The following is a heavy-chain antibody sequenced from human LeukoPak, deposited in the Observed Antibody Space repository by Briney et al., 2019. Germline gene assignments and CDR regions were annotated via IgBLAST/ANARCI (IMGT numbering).Heavy chain of an antibody. CDR3: ARQHSKVFDP. Sequence: KSGGSLRLSCAASGFTFSSYSMTWVRQAPGKGLEWVSSISDNSRYIYYADSMRGRFTISRDNAKNSLYLQMNSLRAEDTAVYYCARQHSKVFDPWGQGTLVTVSS. CDR1: GFTFSSYS. CDR2: ISDNSRYI. D-gene: IGHD2/OR15-2a*01. V-gene: IGHV3-21*06. J-gene: IGHJ5*02.